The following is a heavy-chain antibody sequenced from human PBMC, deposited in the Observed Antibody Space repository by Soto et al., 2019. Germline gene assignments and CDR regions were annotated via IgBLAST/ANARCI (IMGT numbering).Heavy chain of an antibody. J-gene: IGHJ1*01. CDR1: GFTVSGHF. CDR3: AFLPYYGSSTSYSHLYFHH. Sequence: EVQLVESGGGLIQPGGSLRLSCAASGFTVSGHFMSWVRQAPGKGLEWVSVIYSGGNTYYADSVKGRFTISRDNSKNTLYLQMNSLRAEDTAVYFCAFLPYYGSSTSYSHLYFHHWGQGTLVTVSS. D-gene: IGHD3-22*01. V-gene: IGHV3-53*01. CDR2: IYSGGNT.